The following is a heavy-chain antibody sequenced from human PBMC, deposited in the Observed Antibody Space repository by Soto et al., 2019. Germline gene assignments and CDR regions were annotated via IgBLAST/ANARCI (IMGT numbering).Heavy chain of an antibody. CDR1: GFTFSVSA. Sequence: EVQLVESGGGLVQPGGSLKLSCAASGFTFSVSAMHWVRQASGKGLEWVGRIRSKANSYATAYAASVKGRFTITRGDSKPTAYLQMNSLKTDDTAVYYCTPAGPTVTQFDYSGHGTLVTVSS. CDR3: TPAGPTVTQFDY. D-gene: IGHD4-4*01. J-gene: IGHJ4*01. V-gene: IGHV3-73*02. CDR2: IRSKANSYAT.